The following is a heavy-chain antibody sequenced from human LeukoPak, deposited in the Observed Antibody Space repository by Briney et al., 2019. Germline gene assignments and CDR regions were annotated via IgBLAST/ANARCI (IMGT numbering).Heavy chain of an antibody. V-gene: IGHV1-2*02. Sequence: ASVKVSCKPSGYTFTGFYIHWVRQAPGQGLQWMGWINPKNGATKYSQNFRGRVTMIRDTSIDTAYMELSSLTSDDTAIYYCARPTHRLTVTTAIDYWGQGTLVTVSS. CDR2: INPKNGAT. CDR1: GYTFTGFY. J-gene: IGHJ4*02. D-gene: IGHD4-17*01. CDR3: ARPTHRLTVTTAIDY.